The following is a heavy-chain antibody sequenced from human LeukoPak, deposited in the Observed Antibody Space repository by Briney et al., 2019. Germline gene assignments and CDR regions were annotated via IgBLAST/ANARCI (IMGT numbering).Heavy chain of an antibody. CDR1: GFTFSDYY. CDR3: ARPKYSSSWQIFDY. J-gene: IGHJ4*02. V-gene: IGHV3-11*01. Sequence: GGSLRLSCAASGFTFSDYYMSWIRQAPGKGLEWVSYISSSGNTIYYADSVKGRFTISRDNAKSSVFLQMNSLRAEDTAVYYCARPKYSSSWQIFDYWGQGTLVTASS. D-gene: IGHD6-13*01. CDR2: ISSSGNTI.